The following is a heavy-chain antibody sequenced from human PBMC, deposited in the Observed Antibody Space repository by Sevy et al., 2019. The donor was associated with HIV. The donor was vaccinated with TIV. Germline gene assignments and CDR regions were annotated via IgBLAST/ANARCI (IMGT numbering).Heavy chain of an antibody. J-gene: IGHJ6*03. Sequence: SETLSLTCTVSGGSISSYYRSWIRQPPGKGLEWIGYIYYSGSTNYNPSLKSRVTISVDTSKNQFSLKLSSVTAADTAVYYCARQAYYYYMDVWGKGTTVTVSS. CDR3: ARQAYYYYMDV. CDR2: IYYSGST. CDR1: GGSISSYY. V-gene: IGHV4-59*08.